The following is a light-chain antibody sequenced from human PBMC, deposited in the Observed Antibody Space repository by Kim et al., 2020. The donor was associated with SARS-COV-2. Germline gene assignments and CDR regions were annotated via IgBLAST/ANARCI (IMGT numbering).Light chain of an antibody. CDR3: QQYNNWPLS. V-gene: IGKV3-15*01. J-gene: IGKJ4*01. CDR1: QSVSTN. Sequence: SVSPGERDTPSCRASQSVSTNLAWYQQKPGQAPRLLIHGASTRATGIPARFSGSGSGTEFTLTISSLQSEDFAVYYCQQYNNWPLSFGGGTKLEI. CDR2: GAS.